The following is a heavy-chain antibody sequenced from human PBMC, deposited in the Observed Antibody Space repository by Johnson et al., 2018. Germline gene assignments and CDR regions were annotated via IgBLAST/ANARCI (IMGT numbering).Heavy chain of an antibody. Sequence: QLQDSGPGLVNPSATLSLICAVSGVPLSLHQWNWIRQPPGKGLEWSGVIYENGGTNYNPSLNGRVTISLDTSTNPFSLKLSSVTAADTAVYYCARGRGTGSYSQAYLDHWGQGTLVTVSS. J-gene: IGHJ1*01. CDR3: ARGRGTGSYSQAYLDH. CDR2: IYENGGT. D-gene: IGHD3-3*02. V-gene: IGHV4-59*11. CDR1: GVPLSLHQ.